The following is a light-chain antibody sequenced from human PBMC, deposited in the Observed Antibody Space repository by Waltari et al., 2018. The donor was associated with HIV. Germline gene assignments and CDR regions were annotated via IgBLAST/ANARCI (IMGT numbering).Light chain of an antibody. J-gene: IGKJ1*01. CDR2: AAS. V-gene: IGKV3-15*01. Sequence: EMLMTQSPGTLSVSPGQRATLSCRASQSVSGNIAWYQQKPGQAPRLLIFAASTRATGVPARFSGSGFGTEFTLSITDLQSEDFATYHCQQYNEWPLTFGQGTKV. CDR3: QQYNEWPLT. CDR1: QSVSGN.